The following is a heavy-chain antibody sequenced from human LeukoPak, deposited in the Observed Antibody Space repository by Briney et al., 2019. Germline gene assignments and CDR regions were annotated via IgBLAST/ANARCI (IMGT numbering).Heavy chain of an antibody. J-gene: IGHJ5*02. CDR3: ARDRVRCRSTSCYFYWFDP. D-gene: IGHD2-2*01. CDR2: INPNSGGT. CDR1: GYTFTGYY. Sequence: ASVKVSCKASGYTFTGYYMHWVRQAPGQGLEWMGWINPNSGGTNYAQKFQGRVTMTRDTSISTAYMELSRLRSDDTAVYYCARDRVRCRSTSCYFYWFDPWGQGTLVTVSS. V-gene: IGHV1-2*02.